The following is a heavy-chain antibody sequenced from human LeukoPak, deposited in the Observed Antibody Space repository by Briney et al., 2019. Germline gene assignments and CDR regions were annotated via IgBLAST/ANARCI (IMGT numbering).Heavy chain of an antibody. D-gene: IGHD2-15*01. CDR1: GYTFAGYY. Sequence: ASVKVSCKASGYTFAGYYMHWVRQAPGQGLEWMGWINPSSGGTNYAQKFQGRVTMTRDTSISTAYMEQSRLRSDDTAVYYCARDVDTVAAFDYWGQGTLVTVSS. CDR2: INPSSGGT. V-gene: IGHV1-2*02. CDR3: ARDVDTVAAFDY. J-gene: IGHJ4*02.